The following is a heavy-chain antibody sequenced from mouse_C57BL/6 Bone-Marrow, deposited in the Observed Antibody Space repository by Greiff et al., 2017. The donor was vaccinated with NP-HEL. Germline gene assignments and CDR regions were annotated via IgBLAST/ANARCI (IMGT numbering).Heavy chain of an antibody. D-gene: IGHD1-1*01. CDR2: ISDGGSYT. J-gene: IGHJ4*01. CDR3: ARDYSPRLYAMDY. Sequence: EVKLVESGGGLVKPGGSLKLSCAASGFTFSSYAMSWVRQTPEKRLEWVATISDGGSYTYYPDNVKGRFTISRDNAKNNLYLQMSHLKSEDTAMYYCARDYSPRLYAMDYWGQGTSVTVSS. CDR1: GFTFSSYA. V-gene: IGHV5-4*01.